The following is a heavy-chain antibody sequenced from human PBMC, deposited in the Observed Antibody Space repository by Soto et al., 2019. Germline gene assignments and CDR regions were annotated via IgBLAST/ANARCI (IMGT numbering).Heavy chain of an antibody. J-gene: IGHJ3*02. CDR3: AKDRLEELPDALDAFDI. V-gene: IGHV3-23*01. CDR1: GFTFSSYA. D-gene: IGHD1-26*01. CDR2: IRCSGGST. Sequence: GGSLRLSCAASGFTFSSYAMSWVRQAPGKGLEWVSAIRCSGGSTYYADSVKGRFTISRDNSKNTLYLQMNSPRAEDTAVYYCAKDRLEELPDALDAFDIWGQGTMVTVSS.